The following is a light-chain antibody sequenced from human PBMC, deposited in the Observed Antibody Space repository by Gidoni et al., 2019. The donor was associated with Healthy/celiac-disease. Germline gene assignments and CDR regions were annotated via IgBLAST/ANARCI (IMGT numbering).Light chain of an antibody. J-gene: IGKJ3*01. CDR2: DAS. Sequence: DIQMTHSPSSLSASVGDRVTITCQASQDISNYLNWYQQKPGKAPKLLIYDASNLETGVPSRFSGSGDGTDFTFTISSLQPEDIATYYCQQYDNLAFTFGPGTKVDIK. CDR3: QQYDNLAFT. V-gene: IGKV1-33*01. CDR1: QDISNY.